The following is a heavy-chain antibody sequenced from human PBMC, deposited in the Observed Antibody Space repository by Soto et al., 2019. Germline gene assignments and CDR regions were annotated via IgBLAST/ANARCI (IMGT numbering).Heavy chain of an antibody. J-gene: IGHJ6*03. Sequence: ASVKVSCKASGGTFSSYTISWVRQAPGQGLEWMGRIIPILGIANYAQKFQGRVTITADKSTSTAYMELSSLRSEDTAVYYCARADSGPRGYYYMDVWGKGTTVTVSS. CDR1: GGTFSSYT. CDR3: ARADSGPRGYYYMDV. V-gene: IGHV1-69*02. CDR2: IIPILGIA. D-gene: IGHD5-12*01.